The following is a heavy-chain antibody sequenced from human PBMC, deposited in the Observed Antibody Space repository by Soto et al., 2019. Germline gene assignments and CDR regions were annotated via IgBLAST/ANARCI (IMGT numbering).Heavy chain of an antibody. CDR1: GFIFSSYE. CDR3: ARRPKCSGGRCYSHFDY. V-gene: IGHV3-48*03. Sequence: GGSLRLSCAASGFIFSSYEMIWVRQAPGKGLEWLSYIGGSGGPIYSADSVEGRFPISRDNARNTLYLQMSALRAEDTAIYYCARRPKCSGGRCYSHFDYWGRGTLVTVSS. D-gene: IGHD2-15*01. J-gene: IGHJ4*01. CDR2: IGGSGGPI.